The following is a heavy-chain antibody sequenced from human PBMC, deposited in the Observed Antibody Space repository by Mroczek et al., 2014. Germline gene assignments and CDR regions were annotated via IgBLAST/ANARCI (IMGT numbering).Heavy chain of an antibody. D-gene: IGHD1-7*01. CDR1: GFSLSTSGVG. Sequence: ESGPALVKPTQTLTLTCTFSGFSLSTSGVGLAWIRQPPGKALEWLILIYWNDDKQYNPSLRSRLTVTKDTSKNQVVLTMTNMDPVDTATYYCAHSLGTGTGDYYDYWGQGTLVTVSS. V-gene: IGHV2-5*01. J-gene: IGHJ4*02. CDR3: AHSLGTGTGDYYDY. CDR2: IYWNDDK.